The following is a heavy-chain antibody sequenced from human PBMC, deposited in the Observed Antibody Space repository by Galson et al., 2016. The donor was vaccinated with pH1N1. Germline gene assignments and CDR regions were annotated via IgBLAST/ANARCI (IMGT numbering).Heavy chain of an antibody. D-gene: IGHD2-15*01. V-gene: IGHV3-74*01. CDR3: ARNWWGIDD. CDR1: GFPFSDYW. J-gene: IGHJ4*02. CDR2: IDNDGRGK. Sequence: SLRLSCAASGFPFSDYWMHWVRQAPGKGLVWVARIDNDGRGKSYADSVRGRFAISRDNAENMVYLQMNSLRTDDTALYYCARNWWGIDDWGQGALVTVSS.